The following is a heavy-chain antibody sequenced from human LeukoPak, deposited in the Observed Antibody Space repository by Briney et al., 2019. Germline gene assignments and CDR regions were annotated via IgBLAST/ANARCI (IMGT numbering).Heavy chain of an antibody. Sequence: LSGGSLRLSCAASGFSFTKYAMNWVRQAPGKGLEWVAVVIGSSGATDYADSVKGRFTISRDNSKNTLFLQMNSLRAEDTAIYYCAKGASDFLEIAYFDYWGQGALVTVSS. D-gene: IGHD3-3*01. CDR1: GFSFTKYA. V-gene: IGHV3-23*01. CDR3: AKGASDFLEIAYFDY. J-gene: IGHJ4*02. CDR2: VIGSSGAT.